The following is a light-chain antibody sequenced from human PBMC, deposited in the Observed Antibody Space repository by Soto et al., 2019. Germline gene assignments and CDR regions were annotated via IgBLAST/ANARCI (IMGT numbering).Light chain of an antibody. CDR2: KAS. Sequence: DIQMTQSPSTLSASVGDRVTITCRATQSVGTWLAWVQQKPGKAPKVLVYKASTLKSGVPSRFSGSGSGTEFTLTINSLQPDDFATYYCQHYSGSSPWTFDQGTKVEI. CDR3: QHYSGSSPWT. V-gene: IGKV1-5*03. CDR1: QSVGTW. J-gene: IGKJ1*01.